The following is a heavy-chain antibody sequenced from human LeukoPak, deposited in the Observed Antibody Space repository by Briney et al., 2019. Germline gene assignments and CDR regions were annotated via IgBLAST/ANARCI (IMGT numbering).Heavy chain of an antibody. CDR1: GGSISSYY. CDR2: IYYSGST. CDR3: ARLNSGYDFGIGY. V-gene: IGHV4-59*01. J-gene: IGHJ4*02. Sequence: PSETLSLTCTVSGGSISSYYWSWIRQPPGKGLEWIGYIYYSGSTNYNPSLKSRVTISVDTSKNQFSLKLSSVTAADTAVYYCARLNSGYDFGIGYWGQGTLVTVSS. D-gene: IGHD5-12*01.